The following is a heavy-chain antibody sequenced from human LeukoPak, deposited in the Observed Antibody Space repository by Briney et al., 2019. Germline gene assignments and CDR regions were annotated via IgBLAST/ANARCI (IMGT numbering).Heavy chain of an antibody. CDR3: AKRGVVIRVILVGFHKEAYYFDS. J-gene: IGHJ4*02. V-gene: IGHV3-23*01. D-gene: IGHD3-22*01. CDR1: GITLSDYG. Sequence: GGSLRLSCAVSGITLSDYGMSGVRQAPGKGLEWVAGISGSVGGTNYADSVKGRFTISRDNPKNTLYLQMNSLRAEDTAVYFCAKRGVVIRVILVGFHKEAYYFDSWGQGALVTVSS. CDR2: ISGSVGGT.